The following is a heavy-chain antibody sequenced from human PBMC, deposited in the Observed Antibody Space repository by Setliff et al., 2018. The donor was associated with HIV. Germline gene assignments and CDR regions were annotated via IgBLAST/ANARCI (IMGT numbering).Heavy chain of an antibody. CDR3: ARVRLTMIMMVDYFDQ. V-gene: IGHV4-39*07. D-gene: IGHD3-22*01. CDR1: GDSISSGSYF. J-gene: IGHJ4*02. CDR2: IYYTGFA. Sequence: KPSETLSLTCSVSGDSISSGSYFWGWIRQTPGKGLEWIGNIYYTGFAYYNPSLKSRVTLSADTSKNQLSLSLTSVTAADTAVYYCARVRLTMIMMVDYFDQWGQGTLVTVSS.